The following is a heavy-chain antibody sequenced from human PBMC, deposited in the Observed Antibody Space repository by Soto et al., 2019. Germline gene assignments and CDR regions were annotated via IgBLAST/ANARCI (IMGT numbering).Heavy chain of an antibody. CDR3: ARVDWNYYFDY. CDR1: GFTVSSNY. J-gene: IGHJ4*02. Sequence: GGSLRLSCAASGFTVSSNYMSWVRQAPGKGLEWVSVIYSGGSTYYADSVKGRFTISRDNSKNTLYLQMNSLRAEGTAVYYCARVDWNYYFDYWGQGTLVTVSS. CDR2: IYSGGST. V-gene: IGHV3-53*01. D-gene: IGHD1-7*01.